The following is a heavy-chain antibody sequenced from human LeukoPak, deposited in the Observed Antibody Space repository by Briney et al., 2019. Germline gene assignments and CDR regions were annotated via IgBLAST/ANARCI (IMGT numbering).Heavy chain of an antibody. D-gene: IGHD2-8*01. CDR2: IGGSGGST. Sequence: GGSLRLSCAASGFTFSSYAMSWVRQAPGKGLEWVSAIGGSGGSTDYADSVKGRFTISRDNSKGTLFLQMSSLRAEDTAVYYCAKDHSCTNGVCSLGHWGQGTLVIVSS. V-gene: IGHV3-23*01. J-gene: IGHJ4*02. CDR1: GFTFSSYA. CDR3: AKDHSCTNGVCSLGH.